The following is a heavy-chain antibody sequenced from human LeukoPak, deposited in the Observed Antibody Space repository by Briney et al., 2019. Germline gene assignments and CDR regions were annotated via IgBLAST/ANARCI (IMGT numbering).Heavy chain of an antibody. CDR1: GFTITTYA. Sequence: GGSLRLSCAASGFTITTYAMSWVRQAPGKGLEWVSGSGSGGTTYYADSVKGRFTISRDNAQASLYLQMISLRADDTAVYYCARVSGRLERQSDLDYWGQGTLVIVSS. J-gene: IGHJ4*02. V-gene: IGHV3-23*01. CDR3: ARVSGRLERQSDLDY. D-gene: IGHD1-1*01. CDR2: SGSGGTT.